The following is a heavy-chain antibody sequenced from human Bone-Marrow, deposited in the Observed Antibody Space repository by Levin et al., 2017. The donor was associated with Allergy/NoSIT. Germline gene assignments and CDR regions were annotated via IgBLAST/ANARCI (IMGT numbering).Heavy chain of an antibody. CDR2: ISSSGSTI. Sequence: GGSLRLSCAASGFTFSSYEMNWVRQAPGKGLEWVSYISSSGSTIYYADSVKGRFTISRDNAKNSLYLQMNSLRAEDTAVYYCASSSDDFWSGYSYYFDYWGQGTLVTVSS. J-gene: IGHJ4*02. D-gene: IGHD3-3*01. CDR1: GFTFSSYE. CDR3: ASSSDDFWSGYSYYFDY. V-gene: IGHV3-48*03.